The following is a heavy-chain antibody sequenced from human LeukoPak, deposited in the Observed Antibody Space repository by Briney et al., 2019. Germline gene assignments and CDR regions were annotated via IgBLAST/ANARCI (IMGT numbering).Heavy chain of an antibody. V-gene: IGHV4-39*01. CDR2: IYYSGST. J-gene: IGHJ3*02. D-gene: IGHD6-13*01. CDR3: ARHAQAAHSAFDI. CDR1: GGSISSSSYY. Sequence: SENLSLTCTVSGGSISSSSYYWGWIRQPPGKGLEWIGSIYYSGSTYYNPSLKSRVTISVDTSKNQFSLKLSSVTAADTAVYYCARHAQAAHSAFDIWGQGTMVTVSS.